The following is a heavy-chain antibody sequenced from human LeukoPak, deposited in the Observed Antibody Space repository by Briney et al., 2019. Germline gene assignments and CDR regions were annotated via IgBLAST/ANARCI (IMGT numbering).Heavy chain of an antibody. CDR3: AKEGTITAYNFDS. CDR1: GFAFSSYY. D-gene: IGHD3-16*01. V-gene: IGHV3-7*04. J-gene: IGHJ4*02. CDR2: IKGDSGEK. Sequence: PGGSLRLSCAASGFAFSSYYMSWVRQAPGKGLEWVANIKGDSGEKYYVDSVKGRFTISRDNAKKSLYLQMNSLRAEDTAVYYCAKEGTITAYNFDSWGQGTLVTVSS.